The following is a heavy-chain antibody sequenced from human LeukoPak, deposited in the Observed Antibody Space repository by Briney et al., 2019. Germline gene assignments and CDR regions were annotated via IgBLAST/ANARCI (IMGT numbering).Heavy chain of an antibody. V-gene: IGHV2-70*11. CDR2: IVWDDDK. D-gene: IGHD1-26*01. Sequence: VSGPVLVKPPQPLTLTCTFVGVSLSTDGMGVSWIRQSPGKALEWLARIVWDDDKYYSTSLKTRLTISKDTSKNQVVLTMTNMDPVDTATYYCARITATTWEGERENDGFDIWGQGTMVTVSS. J-gene: IGHJ3*02. CDR1: GVSLSTDGMG. CDR3: ARITATTWEGERENDGFDI.